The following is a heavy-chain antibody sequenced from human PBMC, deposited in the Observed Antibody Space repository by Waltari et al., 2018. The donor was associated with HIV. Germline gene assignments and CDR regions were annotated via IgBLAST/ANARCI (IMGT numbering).Heavy chain of an antibody. Sequence: QVQLVESGGGVVQPGRSLRLSCAASGFTFSSYGMHWVRQAPGKGLEWVAVISYDGRNKYYADSVKGRFTISRDNSKNTLYLQMNSLRAEDTAVYYCAKGRPKQYGDYNYYFDYWGQGTLVTVSS. D-gene: IGHD4-17*01. V-gene: IGHV3-30*18. J-gene: IGHJ4*02. CDR1: GFTFSSYG. CDR2: ISYDGRNK. CDR3: AKGRPKQYGDYNYYFDY.